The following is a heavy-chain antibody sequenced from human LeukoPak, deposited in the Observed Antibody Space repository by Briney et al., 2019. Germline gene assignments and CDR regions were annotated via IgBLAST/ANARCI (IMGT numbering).Heavy chain of an antibody. CDR1: GASITTNSYW. J-gene: IGHJ5*02. CDR3: ARRGICDLQIGNWFDP. V-gene: IGHV4-39*01. Sequence: QTLSLTCSISGASITTNSYWWGWIRHPPGKGLEWSGSIYSSGNSYYNPSLKTRATISPDTSKNQYSLRLASVTAADTAIYYCARRGICDLQIGNWFDPWGQGILVIVSS. CDR2: IYSSGNS. D-gene: IGHD3-16*01.